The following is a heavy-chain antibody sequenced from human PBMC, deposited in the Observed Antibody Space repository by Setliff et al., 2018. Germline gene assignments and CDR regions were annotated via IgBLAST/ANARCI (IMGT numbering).Heavy chain of an antibody. D-gene: IGHD1-26*01. Sequence: LSLTCTVSGDSISTDYWSWIRQPPGKGLEWIGCIYYSGTTTYNPSLRSRVTMSVDTSKSQFSLDLTSVTAADTAVYFCARGLLGASRTGLVYWGQGTLVTVSS. V-gene: IGHV4-59*01. CDR1: GDSISTDY. CDR2: IYYSGTT. CDR3: ARGLLGASRTGLVY. J-gene: IGHJ4*02.